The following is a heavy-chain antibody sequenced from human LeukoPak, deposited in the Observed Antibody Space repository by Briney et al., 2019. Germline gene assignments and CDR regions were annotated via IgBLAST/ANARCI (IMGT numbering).Heavy chain of an antibody. CDR1: GYTFTTYG. D-gene: IGHD3-16*01. CDR3: AREGLGELTLDC. V-gene: IGHV1-18*01. Sequence: ASVKVSCKSSGYTFTTYGITWVRQAPGQGLEWMGWISTDNGDTNYAQKLQGRVTMTTDTSTSTAYMELRSLRSDDTAVYYCAREGLGELTLDCWGQGTLVTVSS. J-gene: IGHJ4*02. CDR2: ISTDNGDT.